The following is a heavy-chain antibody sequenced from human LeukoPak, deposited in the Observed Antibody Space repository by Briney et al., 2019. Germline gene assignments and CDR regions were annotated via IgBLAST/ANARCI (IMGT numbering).Heavy chain of an antibody. CDR1: GFTFSSYE. J-gene: IGHJ4*02. CDR3: ARDKPIDH. D-gene: IGHD3-16*01. Sequence: GGSLRLSCAASGFTFSSYEMNWVRQALGKGLEWISYISSSGSTIHYADSVKGRFTISRDNARNSLYLQMNSLRAEDTAVYYCARDKPIDHWGQGTLVTVTS. V-gene: IGHV3-48*03. CDR2: ISSSGSTI.